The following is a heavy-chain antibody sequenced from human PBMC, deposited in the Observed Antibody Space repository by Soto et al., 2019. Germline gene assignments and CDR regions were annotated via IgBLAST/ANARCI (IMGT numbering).Heavy chain of an antibody. D-gene: IGHD6-13*01. V-gene: IGHV3-30*18. CDR2: ISYDGSNK. CDR1: GFTFSSYG. Sequence: GSLRLSCAASGFTFSSYGMHWVRQAPGKGLEWVAVISYDGSNKYYADSVKGRFTISRDNSKNTLYLQMNSLRAEDTAVYYCAKGHSSSWYYFDYWGQGTLVTVSS. J-gene: IGHJ4*02. CDR3: AKGHSSSWYYFDY.